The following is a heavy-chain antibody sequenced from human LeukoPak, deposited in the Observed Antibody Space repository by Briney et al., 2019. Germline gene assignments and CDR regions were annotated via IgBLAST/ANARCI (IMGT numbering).Heavy chain of an antibody. Sequence: GGSLRLSCAASGFTFSNYAMSWVRQAPGKGLEWVSTSSGNGGSTYYGDSVKGRFTISRDNVKNTLHLQMSSLRAEDTAIYYCARDSNWNNGGFDYWGQGTLVTVSA. J-gene: IGHJ4*02. D-gene: IGHD1/OR15-1a*01. V-gene: IGHV3-23*01. CDR1: GFTFSNYA. CDR2: SSGNGGST. CDR3: ARDSNWNNGGFDY.